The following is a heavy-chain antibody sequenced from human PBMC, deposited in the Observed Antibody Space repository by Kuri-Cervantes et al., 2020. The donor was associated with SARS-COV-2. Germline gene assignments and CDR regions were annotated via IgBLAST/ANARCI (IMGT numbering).Heavy chain of an antibody. D-gene: IGHD1-26*01. V-gene: IGHV7-4-1*02. CDR3: TRVIGSRLSGSPYFDY. CDR1: GYTFTSYA. J-gene: IGHJ4*01. CDR2: INTNTGHP. Sequence: KISCKASGYTFTSYAMNWVRQAPGQGLEWMGWINTNTGHPTYAQRFTGRFVFSLDTYVSTASLAVSSLKAGDTAVYYCTRVIGSRLSGSPYFDYWGHGTLVTVSS.